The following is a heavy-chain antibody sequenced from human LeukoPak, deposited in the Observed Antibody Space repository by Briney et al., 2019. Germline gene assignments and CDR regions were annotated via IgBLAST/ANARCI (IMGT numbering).Heavy chain of an antibody. CDR3: ATAHYRLYYDSSGYYDY. CDR1: GYTLTELS. D-gene: IGHD3-22*01. J-gene: IGHJ4*02. V-gene: IGHV1-24*01. Sequence: GASVKVSCKVSGYTLTELSMHWVRQAPGKGLEWMGGFDPEDGETICAQKFQGRVTMTEDTSTDTAYMELSSLRSEDTAVYYCATAHYRLYYDSSGYYDYWGQGTLVTVSS. CDR2: FDPEDGET.